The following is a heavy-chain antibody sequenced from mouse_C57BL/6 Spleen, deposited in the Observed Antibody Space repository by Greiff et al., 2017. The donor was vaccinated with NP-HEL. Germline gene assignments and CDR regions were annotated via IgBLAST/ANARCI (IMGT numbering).Heavy chain of an antibody. CDR3: ARQLLYYAMDY. D-gene: IGHD3-1*01. CDR1: GFTFSDYG. CDR2: ISSGSSTI. J-gene: IGHJ4*01. Sequence: EVNLVESGGGLVKPGGSLKLSCAASGFTFSDYGMHWVRQAPEKGLEWVAYISSGSSTIYYADTVKGRFTISRDNAKNTLFLQMTSLRSEDTAMYYCARQLLYYAMDYWGQGTSVTVSS. V-gene: IGHV5-17*01.